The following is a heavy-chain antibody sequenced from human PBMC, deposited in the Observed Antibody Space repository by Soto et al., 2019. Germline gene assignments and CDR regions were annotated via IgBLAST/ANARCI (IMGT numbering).Heavy chain of an antibody. CDR1: GFSLSTSGVG. CDR3: AHTVGLVVVTSEDEYFQH. CDR2: IYWDDDK. J-gene: IGHJ1*01. Sequence: QITLKESGPTLVKPTQTLTLTCTFSGFSLSTSGVGVGWIRQPPGKALEWLAVIYWDDDKGYSPSLKTRLTSTKNTSKNQVVLTMTNMDPVDTATYYCAHTVGLVVVTSEDEYFQHWGQGTQVTVSS. D-gene: IGHD2-15*01. V-gene: IGHV2-5*02.